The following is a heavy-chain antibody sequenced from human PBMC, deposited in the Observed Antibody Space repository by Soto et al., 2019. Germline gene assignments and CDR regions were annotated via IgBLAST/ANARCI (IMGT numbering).Heavy chain of an antibody. Sequence: QVQLVQSGAAVKKPGSSVKVSCKASGGTFSSYAISWVRQAPGQGLEWMGGIIPIFGTANYAQKFQGRVMITADESTSTADMELSSLRSEDTAVYYCARHPRAVYYYGMDVWGQWTTGTFSS. J-gene: IGHJ6*02. CDR1: GGTFSSYA. V-gene: IGHV1-69*12. CDR2: IIPIFGTA. CDR3: ARHPRAVYYYGMDV.